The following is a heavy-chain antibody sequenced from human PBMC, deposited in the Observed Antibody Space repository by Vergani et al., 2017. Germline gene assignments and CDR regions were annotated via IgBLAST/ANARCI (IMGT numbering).Heavy chain of an antibody. D-gene: IGHD3-22*01. V-gene: IGHV4-34*01. CDR1: GGSFSGYY. CDR2: INHSGST. J-gene: IGHJ4*02. Sequence: QVQLQQWGAGLLKPSETLSLTCAVYGGSFSGYYWSWIRQPPGKGLEWIGEINHSGSTNYNPSLKSRVTISVDTSKNQFSLKLSSVTAADTAVYYCARHNRDSSGYYEVDYWGQGTLVTVSS. CDR3: ARHNRDSSGYYEVDY.